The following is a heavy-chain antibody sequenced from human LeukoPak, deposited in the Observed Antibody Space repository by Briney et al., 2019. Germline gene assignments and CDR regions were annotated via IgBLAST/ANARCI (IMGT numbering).Heavy chain of an antibody. D-gene: IGHD3-10*01. CDR3: ASVACSAVTWFGFLFFDY. V-gene: IGHV3-7*01. Sequence: SGASLRLSWAASGFSFSNYWMSWVRQAAGKGLEWEPHIKQDGTEKYYVDSVKGRFTISRDNAKNSLFLQMNSLRAEDTAVYYCASVACSAVTWFGFLFFDYWGEGTLVTVSS. CDR1: GFSFSNYW. J-gene: IGHJ4*02. CDR2: IKQDGTEK.